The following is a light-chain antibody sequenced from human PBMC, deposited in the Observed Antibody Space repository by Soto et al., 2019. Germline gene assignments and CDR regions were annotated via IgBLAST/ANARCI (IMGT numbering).Light chain of an antibody. CDR2: DTS. Sequence: EIVLTQSPVTLSLSPGERATLSCRASQSVSNDLAWYQQKPGQAPRLLIYDTSTRATGIPARFSGSGSGTDFTLTVSSLEPEDFAVYYCQQRSSWPPWTFGQVTKVEIK. CDR3: QQRSSWPPWT. V-gene: IGKV3-11*01. J-gene: IGKJ1*01. CDR1: QSVSND.